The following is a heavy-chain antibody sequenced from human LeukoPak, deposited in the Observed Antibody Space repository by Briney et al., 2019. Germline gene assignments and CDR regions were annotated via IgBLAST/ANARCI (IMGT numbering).Heavy chain of an antibody. CDR1: GGSFSGYY. V-gene: IGHV4-34*01. Sequence: SETLSLTCAVYGGSFSGYYWNWIRQPPGKGLEWIGEINHSGSTNYNPSLKSRVTISVDTSKNQFSLKLSSVTAADTAVYYCARVGWLSGYYYGMDVWGKRTTVTVSS. D-gene: IGHD3-22*01. CDR2: INHSGST. J-gene: IGHJ6*04. CDR3: ARVGWLSGYYYGMDV.